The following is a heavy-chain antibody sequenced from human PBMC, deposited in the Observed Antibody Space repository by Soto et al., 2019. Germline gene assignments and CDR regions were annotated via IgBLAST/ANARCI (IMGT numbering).Heavy chain of an antibody. V-gene: IGHV1-58*02. CDR1: GFTFTSSA. CDR2: IVVGSGNT. J-gene: IGHJ4*02. Sequence: SVKVSCKASGFTFTSSAMQWVRQARGQRLEWIGWIVVGSGNTNYAQKFQKRVTITRDMSTSTAYMELSSLRSEDTAVYYCARDLGYDFWSGDLDYWGQGTLVTVSS. D-gene: IGHD3-3*01. CDR3: ARDLGYDFWSGDLDY.